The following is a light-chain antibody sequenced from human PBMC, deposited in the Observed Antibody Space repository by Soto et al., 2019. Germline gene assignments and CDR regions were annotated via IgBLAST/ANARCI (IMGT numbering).Light chain of an antibody. V-gene: IGKV3-20*01. CDR1: QSVSRSY. CDR2: GAS. CDR3: HHYET. Sequence: ETVLTQSPGSLSLSLGDRATLSCRASQSVSRSYLGWYQQKPGQAPRLLMYGASIRAAGVPDRFSGSGSGTEFTLTISRLEPEDFTVYYCHHYETFGQGTKVDIK. J-gene: IGKJ1*01.